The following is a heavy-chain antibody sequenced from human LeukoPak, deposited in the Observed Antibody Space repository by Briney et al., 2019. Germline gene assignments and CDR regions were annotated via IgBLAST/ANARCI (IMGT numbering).Heavy chain of an antibody. CDR2: IYHSGST. CDR1: GGSISSSNW. J-gene: IGHJ3*02. V-gene: IGHV4-4*02. CDR3: ARVPDSGSYLTDAFDI. Sequence: PSETLSLTCAVSGGSISSSNWWSWVRQPPGKGLEWIGEIYHSGSTNYNPSLKSRVTISVDKSKNQFSLKLSSVTAADTAVYYCARVPDSGSYLTDAFDIWGQGTMVTVSS. D-gene: IGHD1-26*01.